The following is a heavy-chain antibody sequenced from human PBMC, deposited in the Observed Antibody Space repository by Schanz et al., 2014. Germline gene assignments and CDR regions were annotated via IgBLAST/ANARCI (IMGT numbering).Heavy chain of an antibody. Sequence: EVQLVESGGGLVQPGGSLRLSCAASGFTVSSNYMSWVRQAPGKGLEWVSITYSGGSTYYADSVKGRFTISRDNSKNMLYLQINNLRAEDTAVYYCARGTDTAMEHRPFDYWGQGTLVTVSS. V-gene: IGHV3-66*01. CDR3: ARGTDTAMEHRPFDY. CDR1: GFTVSSNY. CDR2: TYSGGST. J-gene: IGHJ4*02. D-gene: IGHD5-18*01.